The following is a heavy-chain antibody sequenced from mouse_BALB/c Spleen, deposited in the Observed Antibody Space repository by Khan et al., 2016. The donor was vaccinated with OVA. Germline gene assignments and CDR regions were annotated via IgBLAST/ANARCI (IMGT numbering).Heavy chain of an antibody. CDR3: ARDYWDVFAY. Sequence: VQLKQSGAELVKPGASVKLSCTASGFNIKDTYMHWVKQRPEQGLAWIGRIDPANGYTKYDPKFQGKATITADTSSNTAYLQLSSLTSEDTAVYYCARDYWDVFAYWGQGTLVTVSA. J-gene: IGHJ3*01. CDR2: IDPANGYT. CDR1: GFNIKDTY. V-gene: IGHV14-3*02. D-gene: IGHD4-1*01.